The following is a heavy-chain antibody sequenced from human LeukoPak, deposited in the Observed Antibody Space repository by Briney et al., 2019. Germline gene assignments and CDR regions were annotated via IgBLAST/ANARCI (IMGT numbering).Heavy chain of an antibody. CDR3: AATSAWLLSSPFDY. Sequence: ASVKVSCKVSRYTLTELSMHWVRQAPGKGLEWMGGFDPEDGETIYAQKFQGRVTMTEDTSTDTAYMELSSLRSEDTAVYYCAATSAWLLSSPFDYWGQGTLVTVSS. J-gene: IGHJ4*02. D-gene: IGHD3-9*01. CDR2: FDPEDGET. CDR1: RYTLTELS. V-gene: IGHV1-24*01.